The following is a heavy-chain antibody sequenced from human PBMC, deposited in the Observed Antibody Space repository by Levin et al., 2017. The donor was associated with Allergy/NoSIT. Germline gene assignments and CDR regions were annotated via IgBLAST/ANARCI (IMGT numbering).Heavy chain of an antibody. D-gene: IGHD3-16*01. CDR1: GYSFSTYW. J-gene: IGHJ3*01. CDR3: AKLRRTAVRYDAFDV. Sequence: GESLKISCKGSGYSFSTYWIGWVRQKPGKGLEWMGIIYAGDSDTRYSPSFQGQATISVAKSISTAYLQWSSLKASDSPMYYCAKLRRTAVRYDAFDVWGQGTKVTVSS. V-gene: IGHV5-51*01. CDR2: IYAGDSDT.